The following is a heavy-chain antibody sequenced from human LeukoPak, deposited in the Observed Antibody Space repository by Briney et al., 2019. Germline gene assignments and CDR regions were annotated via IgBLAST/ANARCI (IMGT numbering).Heavy chain of an antibody. D-gene: IGHD6-13*01. V-gene: IGHV4-34*01. CDR1: NGSFSGHY. CDR3: AKGGTEYSSTWPFDY. Sequence: SETLSLTCAVYNGSFSGHYWTWIRQPPGKGLELIGEINQSGTMNYNPSLRSRVNMSLDRTNNQFSLKLTSVTAADTAVYYCAKGGTEYSSTWPFDYWGQGTPVTVSS. J-gene: IGHJ4*02. CDR2: INQSGTM.